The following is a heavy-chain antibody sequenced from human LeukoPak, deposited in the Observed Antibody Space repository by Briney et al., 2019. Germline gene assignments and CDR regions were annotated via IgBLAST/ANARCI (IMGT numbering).Heavy chain of an antibody. D-gene: IGHD5-18*01. V-gene: IGHV3-7*01. Sequence: GVSLRLSCAASGFTFSSYWMSWVRQAPGKGLEWVAFIKGDGSAKKYVDSVKGRFTISRDNAKNSLFLQMNSLRAEDTAVYYCARDRGWIQHDIWGQGTMVTVSS. CDR3: ARDRGWIQHDI. CDR2: IKGDGSAK. CDR1: GFTFSSYW. J-gene: IGHJ3*02.